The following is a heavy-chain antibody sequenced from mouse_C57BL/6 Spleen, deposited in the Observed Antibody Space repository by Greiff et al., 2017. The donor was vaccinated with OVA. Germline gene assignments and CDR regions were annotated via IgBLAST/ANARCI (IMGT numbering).Heavy chain of an antibody. J-gene: IGHJ4*01. CDR2: ISYSGST. CDR3: ARGPLRYAMDY. V-gene: IGHV3-1*01. D-gene: IGHD1-3*01. Sequence: EVKLMESGPGMVKPSQSLSLTCTVTGYSITSGYDWHWIRHFPGNKLEWMGYISYSGSTNYNPSLKSRISITHDTSKNHFFLKLNSVTTEDTATYYCARGPLRYAMDYWGQGTSVTVSS. CDR1: GYSITSGYD.